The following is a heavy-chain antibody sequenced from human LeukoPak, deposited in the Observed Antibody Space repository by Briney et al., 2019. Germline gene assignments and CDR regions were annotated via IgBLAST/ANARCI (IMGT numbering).Heavy chain of an antibody. Sequence: PGGSLRLSCAVSGFTFSNFAMSWVRQAPGKGLEWVSAISGSGGSTSYADSVKGRFTISRDNSKNTPFLQMNSLRAEDTAVYYCAKGTPRDGYNSGYFDYWGQGTLVTVSS. CDR1: GFTFSNFA. J-gene: IGHJ4*02. CDR3: AKGTPRDGYNSGYFDY. V-gene: IGHV3-23*01. D-gene: IGHD5-24*01. CDR2: ISGSGGST.